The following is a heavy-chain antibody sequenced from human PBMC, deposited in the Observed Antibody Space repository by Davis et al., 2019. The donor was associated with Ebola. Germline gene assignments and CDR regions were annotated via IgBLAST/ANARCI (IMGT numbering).Heavy chain of an antibody. CDR3: ATDSYYYDSSGYGRLYAFDI. V-gene: IGHV4-59*01. CDR2: IYYSGST. J-gene: IGHJ3*02. D-gene: IGHD3-22*01. CDR1: GGSISSYY. Sequence: SETLSLTCTVSGGSISSYYWSWIRQPPGKGLEWIGYIYYSGSTNYNPSLKSRVTISVDTSKNQFSLKLSSVTAADTAVYYCATDSYYYDSSGYGRLYAFDIWGQGTMVTVSS.